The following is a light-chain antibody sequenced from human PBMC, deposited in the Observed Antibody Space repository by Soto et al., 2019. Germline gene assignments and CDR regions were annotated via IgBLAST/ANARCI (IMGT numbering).Light chain of an antibody. Sequence: QSALTQPASVSDSPGQSITISCTGTSSDVGGYNHVSWYQQHPGKAPKLMIYDVTNRPSGVSNRFSGSKSGSTASLIISGLQAEDEADYYCVSYTGSTTDVFGTGTKLTVL. CDR2: DVT. CDR1: SSDVGGYNH. CDR3: VSYTGSTTDV. J-gene: IGLJ1*01. V-gene: IGLV2-14*01.